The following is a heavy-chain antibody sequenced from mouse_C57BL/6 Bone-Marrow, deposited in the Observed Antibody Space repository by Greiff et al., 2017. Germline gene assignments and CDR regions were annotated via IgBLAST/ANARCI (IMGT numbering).Heavy chain of an antibody. V-gene: IGHV1-5*01. D-gene: IGHD2-3*01. CDR2: IYPGNSDT. CDR3: TRRDGYSPFAC. CDR1: GYTFTSYW. Sequence: VQLQQSGTVLARPGASVKMSCKTSGYTFTSYWMHWVKQRPGQGLEWIGAIYPGNSDTSYNQKFKGKAKLTAVTSASTAYRELSGLTNEDSAVYYCTRRDGYSPFACWGQGALVTVSA. J-gene: IGHJ3*01.